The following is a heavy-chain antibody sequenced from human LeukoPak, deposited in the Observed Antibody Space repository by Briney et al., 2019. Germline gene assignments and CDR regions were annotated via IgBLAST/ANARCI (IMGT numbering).Heavy chain of an antibody. CDR1: GYTFTNYG. Sequence: GASVKVSCKPSGYTFTNYGISWVRQAPGQGLEWMGWIGAYNGDTNYAQKPQGRVTMTTDTSTSTAYMELRSLRSDDTAVYYCVRDHCSGGSCPSFDYWGQGTLVTVSS. CDR3: VRDHCSGGSCPSFDY. D-gene: IGHD2-15*01. V-gene: IGHV1-18*01. J-gene: IGHJ4*02. CDR2: IGAYNGDT.